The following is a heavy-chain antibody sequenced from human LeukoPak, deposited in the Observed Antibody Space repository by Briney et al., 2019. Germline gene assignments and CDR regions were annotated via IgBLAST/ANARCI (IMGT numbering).Heavy chain of an antibody. V-gene: IGHV3-74*01. CDR3: ARGDLGYYFNY. D-gene: IGHD1-14*01. CDR1: GVTFSSYW. J-gene: IGHJ4*02. Sequence: GGSLRLSCAASGVTFSSYWMHWVRQAPGKGLVWVSRINSDGSSTSYADSVKGRFTISRDNAKNTLYLQMSSLRAEDTAVYYCARGDLGYYFNYWGQGTLVTVSS. CDR2: INSDGSST.